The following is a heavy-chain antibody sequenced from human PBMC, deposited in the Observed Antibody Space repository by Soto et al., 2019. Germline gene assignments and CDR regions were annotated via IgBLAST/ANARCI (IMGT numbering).Heavy chain of an antibody. CDR1: GGSMSSNY. Sequence: SETLSLTCTVSGGSMSSNYWSWIRQPPGKGLEYIGYIYYSGNTNYNPSLKSRVTISVDTSKNQFSLKLTSVTAADTAVYYCARGGWYVDYWGQGTLVTVSS. V-gene: IGHV4-59*01. CDR2: IYYSGNT. D-gene: IGHD6-19*01. CDR3: ARGGWYVDY. J-gene: IGHJ4*02.